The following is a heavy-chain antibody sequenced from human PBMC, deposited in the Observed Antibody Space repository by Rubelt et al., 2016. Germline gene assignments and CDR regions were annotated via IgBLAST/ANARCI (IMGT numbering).Heavy chain of an antibody. V-gene: IGHV1-18*01. D-gene: IGHD6-13*01. J-gene: IGHJ4*02. CDR3: ARVISGVEYSSSWHFDY. CDR1: GYTFTSYG. Sequence: QVQLVQSGAEVKKPGASVKVSCKASGYTFTSYGISWVRQAPGQGLEWMGWISAYNGNTNYAQTRQGRVPMTTDTSTGTAYMELRSLRSDDTAVYYGARVISGVEYSSSWHFDYWGQGTLVTVSS. CDR2: ISAYNGNT.